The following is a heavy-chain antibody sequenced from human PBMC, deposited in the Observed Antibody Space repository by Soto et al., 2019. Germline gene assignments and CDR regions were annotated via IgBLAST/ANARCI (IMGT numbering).Heavy chain of an antibody. J-gene: IGHJ3*02. CDR1: RFTFSNYA. Sequence: QVQLVESGGAVVQPGRSLRLSCAASRFTFSNYAMHWVRQAPGKGLEWVAFISYDGSTKFYADSVKGRFTVSRDNSQNTLHLQMNSLSPEDTAVYYCAREDYDFDIWGQGAMVTVSS. V-gene: IGHV3-30-3*01. CDR3: AREDYDFDI. CDR2: ISYDGSTK.